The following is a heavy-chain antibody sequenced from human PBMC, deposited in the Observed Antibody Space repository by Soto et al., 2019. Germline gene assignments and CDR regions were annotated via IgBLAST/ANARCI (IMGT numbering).Heavy chain of an antibody. J-gene: IGHJ6*02. Sequence: VQLLESGGGLVQPGGSLRLSCAASGFAFGFYEMTWVRQAPGKGLEWVSYIKTSGDTKYYADSVKGRFTISRDNARNSLYLQMNSLRAEDTAVYYCARDGYGDPYFYYGLDVWGQGTTVTVSS. CDR2: IKTSGDTK. CDR3: ARDGYGDPYFYYGLDV. CDR1: GFAFGFYE. D-gene: IGHD4-17*01. V-gene: IGHV3-48*03.